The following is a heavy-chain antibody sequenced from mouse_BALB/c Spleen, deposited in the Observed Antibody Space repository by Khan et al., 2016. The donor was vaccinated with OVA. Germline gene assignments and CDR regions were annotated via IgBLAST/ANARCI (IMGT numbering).Heavy chain of an antibody. CDR1: GFTFSTYA. Sequence: EVELVESGGDLVRPGGSLKLSCSASGFTFSTYAMSWVRQTPEKRLEWVATISSSGDSIYYPDSVKGRFTIYRDTAENILYLRRSSQRSEDKSRYYSARHKSGSFAYWGQGTMGTVSA. CDR3: ARHKSGSFAY. J-gene: IGHJ3*01. CDR2: ISSSGDSI. V-gene: IGHV5-9-3*01.